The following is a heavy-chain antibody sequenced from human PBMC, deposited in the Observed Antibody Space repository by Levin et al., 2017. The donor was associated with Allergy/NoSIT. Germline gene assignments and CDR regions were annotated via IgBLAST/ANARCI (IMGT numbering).Heavy chain of an antibody. Sequence: SETLSLTCTVSGGSISSGSYYWSWIRQPAGKGLEWIGRIYTSGSTNYNPSLKSRVTISVDTSKNQFSLKLSSVTAADTAVYYCARGPSDLFDYWGQGTLVTVSS. CDR1: GGSISSGSYY. J-gene: IGHJ4*02. V-gene: IGHV4-61*02. CDR2: IYTSGST. CDR3: ARGPSDLFDY.